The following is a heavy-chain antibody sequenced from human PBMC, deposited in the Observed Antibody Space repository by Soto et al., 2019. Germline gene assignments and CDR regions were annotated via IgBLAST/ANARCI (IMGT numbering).Heavy chain of an antibody. CDR2: IIPILGIA. D-gene: IGHD3-3*01. CDR1: GGTFSGYT. V-gene: IGHV1-69*08. Sequence: QVQLVQSGAEVQKPGSSVQVSCKASGGTFSGYTISWVRQAPGPGLEWMGRIIPILGIANYAQKFQGRVTITADKSTSTAYMELSSLRSEDTAVYYCARDSSVRIFGDGGWFDPWGQGTLVTVSS. J-gene: IGHJ5*02. CDR3: ARDSSVRIFGDGGWFDP.